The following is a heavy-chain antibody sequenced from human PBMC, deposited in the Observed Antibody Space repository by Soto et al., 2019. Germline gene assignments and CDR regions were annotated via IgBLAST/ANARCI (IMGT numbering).Heavy chain of an antibody. Sequence: QVQLQESGPGLVRPSETLSLTCTVSSDSISSYYWIWIRRSPPKGLEWIGYTDYSGNTNYNPSLKSRVTIVGDTSKNPCALRLSSVTAADTAVYYGARAVGDPLYYLDYWGQGTLVTVSS. D-gene: IGHD6-19*01. J-gene: IGHJ4*02. CDR3: ARAVGDPLYYLDY. CDR1: SDSISSYY. V-gene: IGHV4-59*08. CDR2: TDYSGNT.